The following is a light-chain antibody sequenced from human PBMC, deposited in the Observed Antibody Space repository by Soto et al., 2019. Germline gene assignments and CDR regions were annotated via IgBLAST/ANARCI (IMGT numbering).Light chain of an antibody. J-gene: IGKJ2*01. Sequence: EIVLTQSPGTLSLSPGERATLSCRASQSVSTTYLAWYQQKPGQAPRLLIYGASNRATGIPDRFSGSGSGADFTLAISRLEPEDFAVYYCQQFVTSTVYTFGQGTKLEIK. CDR2: GAS. V-gene: IGKV3-20*01. CDR3: QQFVTSTVYT. CDR1: QSVSTTY.